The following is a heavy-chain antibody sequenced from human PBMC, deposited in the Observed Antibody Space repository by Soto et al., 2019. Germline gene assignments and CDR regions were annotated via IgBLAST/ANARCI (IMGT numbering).Heavy chain of an antibody. D-gene: IGHD3-22*01. J-gene: IGHJ4*02. CDR1: GFTVSSNY. V-gene: IGHV3-53*01. CDR2: IYSGGST. Sequence: GGSLRLSCAASGFTVSSNYMSWVRQAPGKGLEWVSVIYSGGSTYYADSVKGRFTISRDNSKNTLYLQMNSLRAEDTAVYYCATHRDYYDSSGSPNYWGQGALVTVSS. CDR3: ATHRDYYDSSGSPNY.